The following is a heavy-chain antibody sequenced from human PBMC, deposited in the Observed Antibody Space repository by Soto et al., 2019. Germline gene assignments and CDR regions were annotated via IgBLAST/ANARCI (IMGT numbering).Heavy chain of an antibody. CDR3: ARGGYCSGGSCLDGMDV. Sequence: GGSLRLSCGVSGFTLSRYTMHWVRQAPGKGLEWVALILSDGSAKYYADSVEGRFTISGDDSLYLEMTSLRGEDTAVYYCARGGYCSGGSCLDGMDVWGQGTTVTVSS. V-gene: IGHV3-30-3*01. J-gene: IGHJ6*02. CDR2: ILSDGSAK. CDR1: GFTLSRYT. D-gene: IGHD2-15*01.